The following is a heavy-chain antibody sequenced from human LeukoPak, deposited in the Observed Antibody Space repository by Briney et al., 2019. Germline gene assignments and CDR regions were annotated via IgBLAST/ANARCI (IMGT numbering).Heavy chain of an antibody. CDR1: GFTFDDYA. V-gene: IGHV3-9*01. J-gene: IGHJ4*02. D-gene: IGHD1-1*01. Sequence: GRSLRLSCAASGFTFDDYAMHWVRQAPGKGLEWVSGISWNSGSIGYADSVKGRFTISRDNAKNSLYLQMNSLRAEDTALYYCAKETTGLFDYWGQGTLVTVSS. CDR3: AKETTGLFDY. CDR2: ISWNSGSI.